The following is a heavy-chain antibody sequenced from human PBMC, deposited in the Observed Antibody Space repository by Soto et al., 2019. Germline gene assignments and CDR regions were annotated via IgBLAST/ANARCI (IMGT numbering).Heavy chain of an antibody. V-gene: IGHV6-1*01. CDR2: TYYRSKWFH. J-gene: IGHJ3*01. CDR1: GDSVSSDITS. Sequence: SQTLSLTCAISGDSVSSDITSWNWISQSPSRGLEWLGRTYYRSKWFHDYAVSVKSRITINPDTSKNQLSLELNSMTPEDTAVYYCARGNALDVWGQGTVVTVSS. CDR3: ARGNALDV. D-gene: IGHD3-10*01.